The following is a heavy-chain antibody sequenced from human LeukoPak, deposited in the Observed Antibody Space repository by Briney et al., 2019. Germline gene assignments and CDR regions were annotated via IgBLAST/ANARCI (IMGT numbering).Heavy chain of an antibody. Sequence: GASVKVSCKASGYTFTSYGISWVRQAPGQGLEWMGWISAYNGNTNYAQKLQGRVTMTTDTSTSTAYMELRSLRSDDTAVYYCARFEIYSGSYWGEFDYWGQGTLVTVSS. CDR1: GYTFTSYG. V-gene: IGHV1-18*01. D-gene: IGHD1-26*01. CDR3: ARFEIYSGSYWGEFDY. J-gene: IGHJ4*02. CDR2: ISAYNGNT.